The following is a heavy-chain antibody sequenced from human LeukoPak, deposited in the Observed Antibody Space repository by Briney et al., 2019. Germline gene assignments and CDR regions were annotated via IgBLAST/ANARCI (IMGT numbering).Heavy chain of an antibody. CDR3: ARAGIAVAVTPYYYYMDV. CDR2: IYHSGST. D-gene: IGHD6-19*01. V-gene: IGHV4-4*02. Sequence: SETLSLTCAVSGGSISSSNWWSWVRQPPGKGLEWIGGIYHSGSTNYNPSLKSRVTISVDKSKNQFSLKLSSVTAADTAVYYCARAGIAVAVTPYYYYMDVWGKGTTVTVSS. CDR1: GGSISSSNW. J-gene: IGHJ6*03.